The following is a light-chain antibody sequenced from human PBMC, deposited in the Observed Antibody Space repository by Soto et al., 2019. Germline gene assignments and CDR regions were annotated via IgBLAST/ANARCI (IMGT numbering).Light chain of an antibody. V-gene: IGKV3-15*01. J-gene: IGKJ1*01. CDR3: QQYHNWPPWT. CDR2: GAS. Sequence: EIVMTQSPVTLSVSPGERATLSCRASQSVGGNLAWYQQKYGQPPRLVIYGASTRATGIPARLSGSGSGTEFTLTISSLQSEDFAVYYCQQYHNWPPWTFGQGTKVE. CDR1: QSVGGN.